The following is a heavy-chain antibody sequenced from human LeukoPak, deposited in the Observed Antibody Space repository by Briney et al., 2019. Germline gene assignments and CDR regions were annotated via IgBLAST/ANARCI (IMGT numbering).Heavy chain of an antibody. D-gene: IGHD4/OR15-4a*01. V-gene: IGHV3-23*01. CDR1: GFTFSSYA. Sequence: GGSLRLSXAASGFTFSSYAMSWVRQAPGKGLEWVSGISGSGGSTYYADSVKGRFTISRDNSKNTLYLQMNSLRAEDTAVYYCAKDSGTAMVLYYFDYWGQGTLVTVSS. J-gene: IGHJ4*02. CDR2: ISGSGGST. CDR3: AKDSGTAMVLYYFDY.